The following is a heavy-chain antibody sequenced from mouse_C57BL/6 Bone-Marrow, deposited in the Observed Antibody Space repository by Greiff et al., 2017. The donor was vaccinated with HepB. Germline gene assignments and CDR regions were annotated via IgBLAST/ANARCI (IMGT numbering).Heavy chain of an antibody. CDR3: ARFTTVVNYAMDY. J-gene: IGHJ4*01. CDR2: IHPNSGST. V-gene: IGHV1-64*01. CDR1: GYTFTSYW. Sequence: QVQLKQPGAELVKPGASVKLSCKASGYTFTSYWMHWVKQRPGQGLEWIGMIHPNSGSTNYNEKFKSKATLTVDKSSSTAYMQLSSLTSEDSAVYYCARFTTVVNYAMDYWGQGTSVTVSS. D-gene: IGHD1-1*01.